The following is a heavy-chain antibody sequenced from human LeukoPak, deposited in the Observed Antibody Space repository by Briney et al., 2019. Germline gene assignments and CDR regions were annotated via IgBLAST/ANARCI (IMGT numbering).Heavy chain of an antibody. CDR3: ARLTMVRGVHAFDI. Sequence: GASVKVSCKASGYTFTSYDINWVRQATGQGLEWMGWINPNSGGTNYAQKFQGRVTMNRDTSISTAYMALSRLRSDDTAVYYCARLTMVRGVHAFDIWGQGTMVTVSS. V-gene: IGHV1-2*02. J-gene: IGHJ3*02. CDR2: INPNSGGT. D-gene: IGHD3-10*01. CDR1: GYTFTSYD.